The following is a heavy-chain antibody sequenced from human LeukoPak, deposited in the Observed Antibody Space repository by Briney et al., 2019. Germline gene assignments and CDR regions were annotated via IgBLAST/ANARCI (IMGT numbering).Heavy chain of an antibody. V-gene: IGHV4-59*08. CDR3: ARHYSGSRYQFDY. J-gene: IGHJ4*02. CDR1: GGSISSNY. CDR2: LYFSGNT. Sequence: KASETLSPTCTVSGGSISSNYWSWIRQPPGKGLEWIGYLYFSGNTNYNPSLKSRVTISVDTSKNQFSLKLNSVTAADTAVYYCARHYSGSRYQFDYWGQGTLVTVSS. D-gene: IGHD6-13*01.